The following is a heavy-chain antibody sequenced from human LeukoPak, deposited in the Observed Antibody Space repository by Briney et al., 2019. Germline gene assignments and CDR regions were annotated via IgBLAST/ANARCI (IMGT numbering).Heavy chain of an antibody. D-gene: IGHD6-19*01. CDR3: AKFSSSGWYYFDY. J-gene: IGHJ4*02. Sequence: GGSLRLSCAASGFTFSSYWMHWVRQAPGKGLVWVSRINGDGSSISYADSVKGRFTISRDNAKNTVSLQMNSLRVEDTAVYYCAKFSSSGWYYFDYWGQGTLVTVSS. CDR1: GFTFSSYW. CDR2: INGDGSSI. V-gene: IGHV3-74*01.